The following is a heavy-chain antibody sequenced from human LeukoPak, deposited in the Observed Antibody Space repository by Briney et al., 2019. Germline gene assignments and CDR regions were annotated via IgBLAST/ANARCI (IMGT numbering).Heavy chain of an antibody. Sequence: KVSCKASGYTFTSYGISWVRQAPGQGLEWMGWISAYNGNTNYAQKLQGRVTMTTDTSTSTAYMELRSLRSDDTAVYYCARDLSVIVGAAKDWFDPWGQGTLVTVSS. CDR3: ARDLSVIVGAAKDWFDP. V-gene: IGHV1-18*01. CDR1: GYTFTSYG. D-gene: IGHD1-26*01. J-gene: IGHJ5*02. CDR2: ISAYNGNT.